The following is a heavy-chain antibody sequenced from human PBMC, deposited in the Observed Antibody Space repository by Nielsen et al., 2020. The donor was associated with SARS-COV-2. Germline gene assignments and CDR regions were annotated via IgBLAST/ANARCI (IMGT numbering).Heavy chain of an antibody. D-gene: IGHD1-20*01. CDR2: IWYDGSNK. V-gene: IGHV3-33*08. J-gene: IGHJ4*02. CDR3: AREVSYNWNDVGFDY. CDR1: GFTFSDYY. Sequence: GGSLRLSCAASGFTFSDYYMSWVRQAPGKGLEWVAVIWYDGSNKYYADSVKGRFTISRDNSKNTLYLQMNSLRAEDTAVYYCAREVSYNWNDVGFDYWGQGTLVTVSS.